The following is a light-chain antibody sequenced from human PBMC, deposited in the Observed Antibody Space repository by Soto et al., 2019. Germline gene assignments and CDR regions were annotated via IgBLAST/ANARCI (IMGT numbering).Light chain of an antibody. CDR2: RNN. Sequence: QSVLTQPPSASGTPGQRVTISCSGTNSNIGKNYVFWYQQVPGTAPKLLIYRNNQRPSGVPDRFSGSKSDTSASLAISGLRSEDEADYYCAAWDYSLRCVEFGGGTKLTVL. J-gene: IGLJ2*01. V-gene: IGLV1-47*01. CDR3: AAWDYSLRCVE. CDR1: NSNIGKNY.